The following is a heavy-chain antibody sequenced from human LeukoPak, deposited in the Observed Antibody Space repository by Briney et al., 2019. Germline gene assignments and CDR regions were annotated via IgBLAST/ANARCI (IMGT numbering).Heavy chain of an antibody. V-gene: IGHV3-23*01. CDR3: AKDRKYDFWSGYGS. J-gene: IGHJ5*02. CDR2: ITGSGGST. D-gene: IGHD3-3*01. Sequence: PGGSLRLSCAASGFTFSSYAMSWVRQAPGKGLEWVSDITGSGGSTYYPDSVKGRFTISRDNSKNTLYLQMNSLRAEDTAVYYCAKDRKYDFWSGYGSWGQGTLVTVSS. CDR1: GFTFSSYA.